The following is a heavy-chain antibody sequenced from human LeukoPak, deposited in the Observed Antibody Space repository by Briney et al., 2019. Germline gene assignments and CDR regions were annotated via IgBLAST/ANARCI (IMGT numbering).Heavy chain of an antibody. D-gene: IGHD3-22*01. CDR1: GGSISSYY. J-gene: IGHJ5*02. V-gene: IGHV4-4*07. CDR3: ARDLDYDSSGYYLVLPT. Sequence: KPSETLSLTCTVSGGSISSYYWSWIRQPAGEGLEWIGRIYTSGSTNYNPPLKSRVTMSVDTSKNQFSLKLSSVTAADTAVYYCARDLDYDSSGYYLVLPTWGQGTLVTVSS. CDR2: IYTSGST.